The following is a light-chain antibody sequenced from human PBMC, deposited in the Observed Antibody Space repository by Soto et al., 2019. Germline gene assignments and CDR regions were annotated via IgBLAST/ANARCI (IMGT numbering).Light chain of an antibody. Sequence: DIRMTQSPSTLSASVGDRVTITCRASQSISSWLAWYQQKPGKAPKLLIYDASSLESGVPSRFSGSGSGTEFTLTISSLQPDDFATYYCQQYNSYLTWTFGQGTKVDIK. CDR2: DAS. CDR3: QQYNSYLTWT. CDR1: QSISSW. J-gene: IGKJ1*01. V-gene: IGKV1-5*01.